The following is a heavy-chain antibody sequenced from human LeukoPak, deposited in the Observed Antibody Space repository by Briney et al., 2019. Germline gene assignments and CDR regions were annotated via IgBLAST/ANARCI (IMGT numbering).Heavy chain of an antibody. CDR2: IYVIGST. D-gene: IGHD1-26*01. CDR3: AREGWERHHFDH. V-gene: IGHV4-61*02. J-gene: IGHJ4*02. Sequence: SETLSLTCTVSGGSISSSSYYWSWIRQPAGKGLEWVGRIYVIGSTNYNPSLKSRVTITMDTSKNQFSLKLSSVTAADTAVYYCAREGWERHHFDHWGQGTLVTVSS. CDR1: GGSISSSSYY.